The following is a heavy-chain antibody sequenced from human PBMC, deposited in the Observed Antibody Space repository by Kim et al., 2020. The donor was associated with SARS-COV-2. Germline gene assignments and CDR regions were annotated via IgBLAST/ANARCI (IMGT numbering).Heavy chain of an antibody. Sequence: SVKVSCKASGGTFSSYAISWVRQAPGQGLEWMGGIIPIFGTANYAQKFQGRVTITADESTSTAYMELSSLRSEDTAVYYCARDIRPYYYGSGIPEQAFDIWGQGTMVTVSS. CDR3: ARDIRPYYYGSGIPEQAFDI. CDR2: IIPIFGTA. D-gene: IGHD3-10*01. J-gene: IGHJ3*02. CDR1: GGTFSSYA. V-gene: IGHV1-69*13.